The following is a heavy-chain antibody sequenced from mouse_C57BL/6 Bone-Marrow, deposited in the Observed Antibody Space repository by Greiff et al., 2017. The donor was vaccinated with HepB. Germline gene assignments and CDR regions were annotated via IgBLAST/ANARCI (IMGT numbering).Heavy chain of an antibody. V-gene: IGHV5-4*01. D-gene: IGHD1-1*01. Sequence: EVHLVESGGGLVKPGGSLKLSCAASGFTFSSYAMSWVRQTPEKRLEWVATISDGGSYTYYPDNVKGRFTISRDNAKNNLYLQMSHLKSEDTAMYYCAREGGYYYGSSYGFAYWGQGTLVTVSA. CDR1: GFTFSSYA. CDR3: AREGGYYYGSSYGFAY. J-gene: IGHJ3*01. CDR2: ISDGGSYT.